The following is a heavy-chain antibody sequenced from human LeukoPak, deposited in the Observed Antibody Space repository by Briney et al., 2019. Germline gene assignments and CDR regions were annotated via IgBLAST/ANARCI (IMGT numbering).Heavy chain of an antibody. V-gene: IGHV3-48*04. D-gene: IGHD3-16*01. CDR1: GFVFSRDN. Sequence: GGSLRLSCIASGFVFSRDNMNWVRQAPGKGLEWVAHISETIYYADSVQGRFTISRDNAKNSLYLQMNSLRAEDTALYHCARTAEVQRAQLGYYYYGMDVWGQGTTVTVSS. CDR3: ARTAEVQRAQLGYYYYGMDV. J-gene: IGHJ6*02. CDR2: ISETI.